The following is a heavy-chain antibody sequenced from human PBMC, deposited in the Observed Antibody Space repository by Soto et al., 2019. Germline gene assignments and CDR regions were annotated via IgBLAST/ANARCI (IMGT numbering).Heavy chain of an antibody. Sequence: QVHLVQSGGEVKKPGASVQVSCKASGYTLKNYGIGWVRQAPGQGPEWVGWIKVDNGDTKYAEKLQGRVTLTTDTATSMAYMELRDLRSDDTAIYYCARSRYYFDYWGQGTLVTVSS. CDR3: ARSRYYFDY. CDR2: IKVDNGDT. J-gene: IGHJ4*02. CDR1: GYTLKNYG. V-gene: IGHV1-18*01.